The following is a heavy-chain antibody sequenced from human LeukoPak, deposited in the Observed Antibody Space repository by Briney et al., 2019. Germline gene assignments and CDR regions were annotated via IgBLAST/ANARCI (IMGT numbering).Heavy chain of an antibody. Sequence: SQTLSLTCAISGDSVPSNSAAWNWIRQSPSRGLEWLGRTYYRSKWYRSYAVSVNSRITINPDTSKNQFSLQLNSVTPEDTAIYYCAGGNGVLAYWGKETLVTVSS. D-gene: IGHD2-8*01. CDR1: GDSVPSNSAA. CDR3: AGGNGVLAY. V-gene: IGHV6-1*01. CDR2: TYYRSKWYR. J-gene: IGHJ4*02.